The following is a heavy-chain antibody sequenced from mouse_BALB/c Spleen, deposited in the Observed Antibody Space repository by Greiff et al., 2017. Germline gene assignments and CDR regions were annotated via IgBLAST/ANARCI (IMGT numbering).Heavy chain of an antibody. V-gene: IGHV2-9*02. J-gene: IGHJ4*01. CDR1: GFSLTSYG. CDR3: ARDGAAGEYYAMDY. Sequence: VMLVESGPGLVAPSQSLSITCTVSGFSLTSYGVHWVRQPPGKGLEWLGVIWAGGSTNYNSALMSRLSISKDNSKSQVFLKMNSLQTDDTAMYYCARDGAAGEYYAMDYWGQGTSVTVSS. CDR2: IWAGGST.